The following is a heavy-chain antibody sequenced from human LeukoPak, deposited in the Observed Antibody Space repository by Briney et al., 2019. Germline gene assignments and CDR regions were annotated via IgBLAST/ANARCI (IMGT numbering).Heavy chain of an antibody. V-gene: IGHV3-53*01. CDR1: GFTVSSNY. D-gene: IGHD6-13*01. CDR2: IYSGGST. Sequence: GRSLRLSCAASGFTVSSNYMSWVRQAPGKWLEWVSVIYSGGSTYYADSVKGRSTISRDNSKNTLYLQMNSLRAEDTDVDYCARGSSWYYFDYWGQGTLVTVSS. J-gene: IGHJ4*02. CDR3: ARGSSWYYFDY.